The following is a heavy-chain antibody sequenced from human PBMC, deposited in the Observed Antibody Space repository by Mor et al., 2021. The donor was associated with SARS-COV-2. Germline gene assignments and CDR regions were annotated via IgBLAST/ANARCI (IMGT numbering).Heavy chain of an antibody. CDR3: ARARGTPIDY. J-gene: IGHJ4*02. V-gene: IGHV4-34*01. D-gene: IGHD5-12*01. CDR2: INHSGGT. Sequence: GLEWIGEINHSGGTNYNPSLKSRVTISLDTSKNQFSLRLNSVTAADTAVYYCARARGTPIDYWGQGTLVTVAS.